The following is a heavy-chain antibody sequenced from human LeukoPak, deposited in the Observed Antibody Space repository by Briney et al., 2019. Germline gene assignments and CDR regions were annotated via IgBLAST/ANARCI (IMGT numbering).Heavy chain of an antibody. D-gene: IGHD3-10*01. Sequence: PGGSLRLSCAASGFTFSSYSMNWVRQAPGKGLEWVSSISSSSSYIYYADSVKGRFTISRDNAKNSLYLQMNSLRAEDTAVYYCARDGMVRGVNGFDYWGQGTLVTVSS. CDR3: ARDGMVRGVNGFDY. CDR2: ISSSSSYI. V-gene: IGHV3-21*01. J-gene: IGHJ4*02. CDR1: GFTFSSYS.